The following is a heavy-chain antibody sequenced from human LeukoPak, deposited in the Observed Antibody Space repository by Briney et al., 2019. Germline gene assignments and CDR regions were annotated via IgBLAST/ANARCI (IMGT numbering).Heavy chain of an antibody. J-gene: IGHJ4*02. CDR2: ISAYNGNI. CDR3: ARDILTGYYTGGYFDY. CDR1: GYTFTSYG. V-gene: IGHV1-18*01. Sequence: ASVKLSCKASGYTFTSYGISWVRHAPGQGHEWMGWISAYNGNINYAQKLQGRVTMTTDTSTSTAYMELRSLRSDDTAVYYCARDILTGYYTGGYFDYWGQGTLVTVSS. D-gene: IGHD3-9*01.